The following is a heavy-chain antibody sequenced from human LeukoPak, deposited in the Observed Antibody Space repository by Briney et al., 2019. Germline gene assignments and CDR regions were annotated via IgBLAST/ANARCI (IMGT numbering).Heavy chain of an antibody. CDR3: TKDAALITYFFDS. J-gene: IGHJ4*02. CDR1: GFSFRYYA. V-gene: IGHV3-23*01. Sequence: GGSLRLSCAASGFSFRYYAMSWVRQAPGKGLEWVSAISDSGGSTYYADSVKGRFTVSRDNSKNTLYLQMDSLRAEDTAVYYRTKDAALITYFFDSWGPGTLVSVSS. CDR2: ISDSGGST. D-gene: IGHD3-16*01.